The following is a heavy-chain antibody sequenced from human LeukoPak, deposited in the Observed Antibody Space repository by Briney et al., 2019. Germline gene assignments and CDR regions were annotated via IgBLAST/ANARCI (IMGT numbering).Heavy chain of an antibody. V-gene: IGHV3-48*03. J-gene: IGHJ6*03. D-gene: IGHD1-26*01. Sequence: GGSLRLSCAASGFTFSSYEMNWVRQAPGKGLEWVSYISSSGSTIYYADSVKGRFTISRDNAKNSLYLQMNSLRAEDTAVYYCARFAGATWEYYYYYMDVWGKGTTATVSS. CDR2: ISSSGSTI. CDR1: GFTFSSYE. CDR3: ARFAGATWEYYYYYMDV.